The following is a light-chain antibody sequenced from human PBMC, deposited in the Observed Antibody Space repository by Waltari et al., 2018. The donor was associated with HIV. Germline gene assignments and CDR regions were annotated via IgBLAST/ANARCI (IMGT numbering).Light chain of an antibody. V-gene: IGLV2-8*01. CDR2: EVS. J-gene: IGLJ2*01. CDR1: SSDVGGYNY. CDR3: NSYAGSNNVV. Sequence: QSALTQPPSASGSPGQSVTISCTGTSSDVGGYNYVSWYQQHPGKAPKPMIYEVSKRPSGVPDRFSGSKSGNTASLTVSGLQAEDEADYYCNSYAGSNNVVFGRGTKVTVL.